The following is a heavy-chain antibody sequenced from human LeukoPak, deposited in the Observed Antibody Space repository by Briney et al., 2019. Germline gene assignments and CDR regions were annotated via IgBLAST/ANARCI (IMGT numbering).Heavy chain of an antibody. D-gene: IGHD5-18*01. CDR1: GGSISSYY. CDR3: ARHTWIQLWSAWYYYGMDV. CDR2: IYTSGST. Sequence: SETLSLTCTVSGGSISSYYWSWIRQPAGKGLEWIGRIYTSGSTNYNPSLKSRVTMSVDTSKNQFSLKLSSVTAADTAVYYCARHTWIQLWSAWYYYGMDVWGQGTTVTVSS. V-gene: IGHV4-4*07. J-gene: IGHJ6*02.